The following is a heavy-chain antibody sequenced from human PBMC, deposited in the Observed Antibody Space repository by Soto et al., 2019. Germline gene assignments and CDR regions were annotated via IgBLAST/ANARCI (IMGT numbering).Heavy chain of an antibody. CDR2: VVNNGDST. CDR3: VKHSGYSYEVSPFYTMDV. Sequence: GGSLRLSXSASGFSFRNFAMHWVRQAPGKGLEYVSGVVNNGDSTYYADSVKGRFTISRDNSKNTLHLQMSSLKPEDTAVYFCVKHSGYSYEVSPFYTMDVWGQGTTVTVSS. J-gene: IGHJ6*02. V-gene: IGHV3-64D*06. D-gene: IGHD5-18*01. CDR1: GFSFRNFA.